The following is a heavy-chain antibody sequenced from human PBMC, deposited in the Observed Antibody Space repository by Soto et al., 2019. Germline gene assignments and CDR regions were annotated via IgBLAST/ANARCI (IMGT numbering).Heavy chain of an antibody. Sequence: QVQLQQSGPGLVKSSQTLSLTCAISGDSVSSYSAAWSWIRQSPSRGLEWLGRTYYRSKWNNDYAVSVRSRITINVETSKNQFSLQLNSVTPEDTAVYYCVRGQDGTNDYWGQGTLVTVSS. J-gene: IGHJ4*02. CDR2: TYYRSKWNN. CDR3: VRGQDGTNDY. D-gene: IGHD1-1*01. V-gene: IGHV6-1*01. CDR1: GDSVSSYSAA.